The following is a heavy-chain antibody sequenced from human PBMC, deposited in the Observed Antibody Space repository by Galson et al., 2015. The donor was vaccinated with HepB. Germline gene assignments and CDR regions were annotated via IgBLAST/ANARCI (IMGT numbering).Heavy chain of an antibody. V-gene: IGHV1-69*13. J-gene: IGHJ3*02. Sequence: SVKVSCKASGGTFSSYAISWVRQAPGQGLEWMGGIIPIFGTANYAQKFQGRVTITADESTSTAYMELSSLKASDTAMYYCARPELQTDYGGNSGVSAFDIWGQGTMVTVSS. CDR2: IIPIFGTA. D-gene: IGHD4-23*01. CDR1: GGTFSSYA. CDR3: ARPELQTDYGGNSGVSAFDI.